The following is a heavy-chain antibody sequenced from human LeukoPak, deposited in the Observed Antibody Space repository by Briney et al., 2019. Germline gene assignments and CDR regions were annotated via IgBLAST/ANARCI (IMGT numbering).Heavy chain of an antibody. Sequence: GGSLRLSCAASGFTFSSYSMNWVRQAPGKGLEWVPSISSSSYIYYADSVKGRFTISRDNAKNSLYLQMNSLRAEDTAVYYCARPSYCGGGCYYYFDYWGQGTLVTVSS. J-gene: IGHJ4*02. D-gene: IGHD2-21*02. CDR2: ISSSSYI. CDR3: ARPSYCGGGCYYYFDY. CDR1: GFTFSSYS. V-gene: IGHV3-21*04.